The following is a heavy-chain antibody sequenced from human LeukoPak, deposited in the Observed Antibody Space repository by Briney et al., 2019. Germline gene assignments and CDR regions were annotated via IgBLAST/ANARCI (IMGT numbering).Heavy chain of an antibody. Sequence: SETLSLTCTVSGGSISSGGYYWNWIRQHPGKGLEWIGYIYYSGSTYYNPSLQSRLTISVDKSDNQFSLKLSSVTAADTAVYYCVRCHGSGTTPLNWGQGTLVTVSS. V-gene: IGHV4-31*03. J-gene: IGHJ4*02. D-gene: IGHD3-10*01. CDR2: IYYSGST. CDR3: VRCHGSGTTPLN. CDR1: GGSISSGGYY.